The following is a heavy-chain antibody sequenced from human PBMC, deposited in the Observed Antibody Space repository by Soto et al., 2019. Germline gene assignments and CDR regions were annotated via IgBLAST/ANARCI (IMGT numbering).Heavy chain of an antibody. J-gene: IGHJ4*02. CDR3: AKDSAAITRAMTG. D-gene: IGHD2-2*01. Sequence: SLRLSCAASGFTFSSYGMHWVRQAPGKGLEWVAVISYDGSNKYYADSVKGRFTISRDNSKNKLYLQMNSLRAEDTAVYYCAKDSAAITRAMTGWGQGNMVNVSS. CDR1: GFTFSSYG. CDR2: ISYDGSNK. V-gene: IGHV3-30*18.